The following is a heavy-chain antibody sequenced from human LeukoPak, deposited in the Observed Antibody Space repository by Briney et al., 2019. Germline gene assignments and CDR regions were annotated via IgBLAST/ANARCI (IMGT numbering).Heavy chain of an antibody. CDR2: IKSKTDGGTT. J-gene: IGHJ6*02. D-gene: IGHD6-13*01. CDR3: SALAGYGMDV. V-gene: IGHV3-15*01. Sequence: PGGSLRLSCAASGFTFSNGWMSWVRQAPGKGLEWVGRIKSKTDGGTTDYAAPVKGRFTISRDDSKDTLYRQMNSLKTEDTAVYYCSALAGYGMDVWGQGTTVTVSS. CDR1: GFTFSNGW.